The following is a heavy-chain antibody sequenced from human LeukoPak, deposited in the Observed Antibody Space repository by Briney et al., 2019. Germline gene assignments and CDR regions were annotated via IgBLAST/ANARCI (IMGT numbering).Heavy chain of an antibody. J-gene: IGHJ5*02. D-gene: IGHD3-3*01. Sequence: ASVKVSCKASGYTFTSYYMYWVRQAPGQGLEWMGIINISGGNTNYAQKFQGRVTMTRDMSTSTVYMELSSLRSEDTAIYYCARGPHIRTYDRDNWFDPWGQGTLVTVSS. CDR2: INISGGNT. CDR1: GYTFTSYY. CDR3: ARGPHIRTYDRDNWFDP. V-gene: IGHV1-46*01.